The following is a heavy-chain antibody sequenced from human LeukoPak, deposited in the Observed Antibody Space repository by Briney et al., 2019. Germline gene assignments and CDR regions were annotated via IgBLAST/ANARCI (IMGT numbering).Heavy chain of an antibody. Sequence: GGSLRLSCAASGFTFSSYAVSWVRQAPGKGLEWVSGISGSGGSTYFADSVKGRFTISRDNSKNTLYLQMNSLRAEDSAVYYCAKAGGGGYADRIDYWGQGTLATVSS. V-gene: IGHV3-23*01. CDR2: ISGSGGST. CDR1: GFTFSSYA. D-gene: IGHD5-12*01. J-gene: IGHJ4*02. CDR3: AKAGGGGYADRIDY.